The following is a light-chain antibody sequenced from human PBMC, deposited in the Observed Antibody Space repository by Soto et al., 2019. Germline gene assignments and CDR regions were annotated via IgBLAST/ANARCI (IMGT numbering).Light chain of an antibody. Sequence: ENVLTQSPGTLSLSPGERATLSCRASQSVTNNFFAWYQQKPGQAPRLLIYGISSRATGIPDRFSGSGSGTDFTLTISRLEPEAFVVYYCQQYITLPHTFGQGTKLEVK. J-gene: IGKJ2*01. CDR3: QQYITLPHT. CDR2: GIS. CDR1: QSVTNNF. V-gene: IGKV3-20*01.